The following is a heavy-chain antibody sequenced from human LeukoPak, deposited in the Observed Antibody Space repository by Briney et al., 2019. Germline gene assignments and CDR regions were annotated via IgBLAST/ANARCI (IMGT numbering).Heavy chain of an antibody. CDR1: EYTFTSYA. CDR3: ARDRGLQLWLPLGY. J-gene: IGHJ4*02. Sequence: ASVKVSCKASEYTFTSYAMHWVRQAPGQRLEWMGWINAGNGNTKYSQKFQGRVTITRDTSASTAYMELSSLRSEDTAVYYCARDRGLQLWLPLGYWGQGTLVTVSS. D-gene: IGHD5-18*01. V-gene: IGHV1-3*01. CDR2: INAGNGNT.